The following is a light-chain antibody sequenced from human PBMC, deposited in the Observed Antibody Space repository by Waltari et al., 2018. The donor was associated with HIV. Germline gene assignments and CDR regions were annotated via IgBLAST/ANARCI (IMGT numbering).Light chain of an antibody. CDR2: VGS. V-gene: IGKV2-28*01. CDR1: QSLLHSNGYNY. Sequence: DIVMTQSHLSLPLTLVEPASISCRPSQSLLHSNGYNYLDWYVQKPGQSPQLLIYVGSNRASGVPDRFSGSGSGTEFTLKISRVEAEDVGVYYCMHDLQTLYPFGQGTKLEIK. J-gene: IGKJ2*01. CDR3: MHDLQTLYP.